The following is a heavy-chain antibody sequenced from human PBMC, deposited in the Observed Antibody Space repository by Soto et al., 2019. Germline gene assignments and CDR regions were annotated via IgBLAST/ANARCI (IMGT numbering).Heavy chain of an antibody. V-gene: IGHV1-3*01. CDR1: GYTFTTYG. J-gene: IGHJ4*02. D-gene: IGHD3-22*01. CDR3: ARVGPRPYYDSSGYYPALWDY. CDR2: INAGNGNT. Sequence: ASVKVSCKASGYTFTTYGMHWVRQAPGQRLEWMGWINAGNGNTKYSQKFQGRVTMTTDTSTSTAYMELRSLRSEDTAVYYCARVGPRPYYDSSGYYPALWDYWGQGTLVTVSS.